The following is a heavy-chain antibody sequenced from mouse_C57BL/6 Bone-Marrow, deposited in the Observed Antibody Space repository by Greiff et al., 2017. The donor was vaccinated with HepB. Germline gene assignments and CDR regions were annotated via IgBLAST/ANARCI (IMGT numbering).Heavy chain of an antibody. Sequence: VQLQQSGPELVKPGASVKISCKASGYSFTGYYMNWVKHSPEKSLEWIGEINPSTGGTTYNQKFKAKATLTVDKSSSTAYMQLKSLTTEDSAVYYCARAPSYYGSSYYAMDYWGQGTSVTVSS. CDR3: ARAPSYYGSSYYAMDY. CDR2: INPSTGGT. CDR1: GYSFTGYY. D-gene: IGHD1-1*01. J-gene: IGHJ4*01. V-gene: IGHV1-42*01.